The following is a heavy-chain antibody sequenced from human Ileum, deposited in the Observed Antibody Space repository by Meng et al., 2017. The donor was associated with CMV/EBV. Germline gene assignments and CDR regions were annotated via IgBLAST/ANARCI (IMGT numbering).Heavy chain of an antibody. Sequence: GESLKISCAASGFTFSNYAMTWARQAPGKGLEWVSVISASGGTSYYTDSLTGRFTISRDNSKDTLYLKINSLRTDDTIVYYSAKTRGSSRYCGGTGCPIDWWGQGTLVTVSS. CDR3: AKTRGSSRYCGGTGCPIDW. J-gene: IGHJ4*02. V-gene: IGHV3-23*01. CDR1: GFTFSNYA. CDR2: ISASGGTS. D-gene: IGHD2-2*01.